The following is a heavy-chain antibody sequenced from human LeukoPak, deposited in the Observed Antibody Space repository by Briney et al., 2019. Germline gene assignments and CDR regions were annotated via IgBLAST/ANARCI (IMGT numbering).Heavy chain of an antibody. D-gene: IGHD1-26*01. CDR1: GYTFTSYS. J-gene: IGHJ4*02. CDR2: ISAYNGNT. V-gene: IGHV1-18*01. CDR3: ARGLGGSGSYFLTFDY. Sequence: ASVKVSCKASGYTFTSYSINWVRQAPGQGLEWMGWISAYNGNTKYAQKLQGRVTMTTDTSTSTAYMELRSLRSDDTAVYYCARGLGGSGSYFLTFDYWGQETLVTVSS.